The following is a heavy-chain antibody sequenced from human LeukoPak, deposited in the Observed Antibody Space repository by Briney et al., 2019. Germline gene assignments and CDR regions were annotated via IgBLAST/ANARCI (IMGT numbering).Heavy chain of an antibody. V-gene: IGHV3-7*01. Sequence: PGGSLRLSCTASGFTFSSYWMTWVRQAPGKGLEWVANIEPAGSATYYVDSVKGRFTIFGDNAKNLLYLQMNSLRAEDSAVYHCGRFGYVAAVDSWGQGALVTVSS. CDR1: GFTFSSYW. J-gene: IGHJ4*02. CDR2: IEPAGSAT. CDR3: GRFGYVAAVDS. D-gene: IGHD2-15*01.